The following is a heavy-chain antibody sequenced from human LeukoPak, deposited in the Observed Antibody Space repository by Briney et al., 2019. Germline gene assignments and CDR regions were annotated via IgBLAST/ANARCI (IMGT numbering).Heavy chain of an antibody. Sequence: GGSLRLSCAASGFTFSSFGMHWVRQAPGKGLEWVAFISYDGSIKYYADSVKGRFTISRDNAKNSLYLQMNSLRAEDTAVYYCARAQRDGNPLDYWGQGTLVTVSS. CDR1: GFTFSSFG. J-gene: IGHJ4*02. D-gene: IGHD4-23*01. V-gene: IGHV3-30*12. CDR3: ARAQRDGNPLDY. CDR2: ISYDGSIK.